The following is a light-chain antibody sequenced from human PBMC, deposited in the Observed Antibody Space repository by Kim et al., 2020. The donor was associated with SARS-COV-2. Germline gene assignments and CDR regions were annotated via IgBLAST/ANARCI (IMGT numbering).Light chain of an antibody. CDR3: QAWDSSTAGV. CDR1: KLGDKF. Sequence: SQGQTSSVTCSGDKLGDKFACWYQQKPGQSPVLVIHQDSKRPSGIPERFSGSNSGNTATLTISGTQAMDEADYYCQAWDSSTAGVFGGGTQLTVL. CDR2: QDS. J-gene: IGLJ2*01. V-gene: IGLV3-1*01.